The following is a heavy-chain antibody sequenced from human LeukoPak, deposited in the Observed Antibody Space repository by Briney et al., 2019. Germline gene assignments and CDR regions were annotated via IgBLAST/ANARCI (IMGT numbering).Heavy chain of an antibody. CDR2: ISSSSSYI. J-gene: IGHJ4*02. CDR1: GFTFSSYS. D-gene: IGHD1-7*01. Sequence: PGGSLRLSCAASGFTFSSYSMNWVCQAPGKGLEWVSSISSSSSYIYYADSVKGRFTISRDNAKNSLYLQMNSLRAEDTAVYSCARISYNWNYSLSFDYWGQGTLVTVSS. V-gene: IGHV3-21*01. CDR3: ARISYNWNYSLSFDY.